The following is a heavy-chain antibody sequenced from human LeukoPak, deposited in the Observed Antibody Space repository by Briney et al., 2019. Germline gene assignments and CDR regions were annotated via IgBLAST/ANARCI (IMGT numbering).Heavy chain of an antibody. CDR2: ISSSGSTI. J-gene: IGHJ4*02. Sequence: SLRLSCAASGFTFSSYEMNWVRQAPGKGLGWVSYISSSGSTIYYADSVKGRFTISRDNAKNSLYLQMNSLRAEDTAVYYCARLEAFYDTIVYWGQGTLVTVSS. D-gene: IGHD5/OR15-5a*01. CDR1: GFTFSSYE. CDR3: ARLEAFYDTIVY. V-gene: IGHV3-48*03.